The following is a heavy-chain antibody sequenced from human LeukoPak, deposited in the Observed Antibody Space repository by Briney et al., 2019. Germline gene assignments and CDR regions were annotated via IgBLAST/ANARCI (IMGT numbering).Heavy chain of an antibody. CDR2: IIPIFCTA. D-gene: IGHD3-16*01. J-gene: IGHJ3*02. Sequence: SVKVSCRASGGTFSSYAISWVRQAPGQGLEGMGGIIPIFCTANYAQKFQGRVTITTDESTSTAYMELSSLRSEDTAVYYCARDLMITFGGVPREDAFDIWGQGTMVTVSS. CDR1: GGTFSSYA. CDR3: ARDLMITFGGVPREDAFDI. V-gene: IGHV1-69*05.